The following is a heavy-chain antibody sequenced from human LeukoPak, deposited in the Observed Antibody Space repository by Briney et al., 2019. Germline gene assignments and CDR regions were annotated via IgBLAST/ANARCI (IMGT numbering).Heavy chain of an antibody. J-gene: IGHJ6*03. D-gene: IGHD2-2*01. CDR2: INPNSGGT. Sequence: ASVKVSCKASGYTFTGYYMHWVRQAPGQGPEWMGWINPNSGGTNYAQKFQGRVTMTRDTSISTAYMELSRLRSDDTAVYYCARSCSSTSCTPSGYYYYMDVWGKGTTVTVSS. CDR1: GYTFTGYY. V-gene: IGHV1-2*02. CDR3: ARSCSSTSCTPSGYYYYMDV.